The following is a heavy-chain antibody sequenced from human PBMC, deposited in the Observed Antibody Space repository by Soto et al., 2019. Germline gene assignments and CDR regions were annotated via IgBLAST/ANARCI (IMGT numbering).Heavy chain of an antibody. D-gene: IGHD3-10*01. CDR3: AKERTYPVASGCDY. CDR2: ISYDGSHA. V-gene: IGHV3-30*18. J-gene: IGHJ4*02. CDR1: GFTFTTYG. Sequence: QVQLVDSGGGVVQPGRSLRLSCAASGFTFTTYGMHWDRRAPGKGLEWVAVISYDGSHAYYADSVKGRFTISRDNSKNTPYLQINSLRAEDTAVYYCAKERTYPVASGCDYWGRGTLVTVSS.